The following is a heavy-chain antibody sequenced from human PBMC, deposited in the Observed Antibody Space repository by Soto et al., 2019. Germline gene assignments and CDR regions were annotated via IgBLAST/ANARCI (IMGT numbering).Heavy chain of an antibody. Sequence: QVQLVQSGAEVKKPGASVKVSCKASGYTFTSYAMHWVRQAPGQRLEWMGWINAGNGNTKYSKKFQGRVTITRDTSASTAYMELSSLRSEDTAVYYCARKTTVTTAGYFDLWGRGTLVTVSS. J-gene: IGHJ2*01. CDR1: GYTFTSYA. D-gene: IGHD4-17*01. CDR3: ARKTTVTTAGYFDL. CDR2: INAGNGNT. V-gene: IGHV1-3*01.